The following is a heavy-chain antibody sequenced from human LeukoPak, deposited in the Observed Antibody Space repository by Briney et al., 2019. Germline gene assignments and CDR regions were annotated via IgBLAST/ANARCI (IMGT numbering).Heavy chain of an antibody. D-gene: IGHD1-26*01. V-gene: IGHV4-30-4*01. CDR2: IYYSGST. Sequence: ASETLSLTCTVSGSSISSGDYYRSWIRQPPGKGLEWIGYIYYSGSTYYNPSLKSRVTISVDTSKNQFSLKLSSVTAADTAVYYCASDSSGSFDYWGQGTLVTVSS. J-gene: IGHJ4*02. CDR1: GSSISSGDYY. CDR3: ASDSSGSFDY.